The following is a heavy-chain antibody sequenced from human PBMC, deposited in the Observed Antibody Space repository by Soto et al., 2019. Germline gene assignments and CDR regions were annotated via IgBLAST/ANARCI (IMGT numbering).Heavy chain of an antibody. CDR3: ATVFEH. J-gene: IGHJ4*02. CDR1: GFPFTGYW. V-gene: IGHV3-74*01. Sequence: VPLVESGGGSVQPGGSLRLSCAASGFPFTGYWMHWVRQVPGKGPVWVARVDSAGSGTSYADSVKGRFTISSDNATNTVSLQMDSLRVEDTAVYYCATVFEHWGQGIPVTVSS. CDR2: VDSAGSGT.